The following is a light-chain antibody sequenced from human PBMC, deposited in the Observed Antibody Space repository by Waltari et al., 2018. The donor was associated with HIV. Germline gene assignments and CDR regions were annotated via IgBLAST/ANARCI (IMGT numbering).Light chain of an antibody. Sequence: DIVMTQSPDSLPVSLGERATINCTSSQSILYSSDNRNYLAWYQQKARQPPKLLISWASTRESGVPDRFSASGSGTDFTLTITRLQAEDVAIYYCQQYLNTPWTFGQGTKVEVK. V-gene: IGKV4-1*01. J-gene: IGKJ1*01. CDR2: WAS. CDR3: QQYLNTPWT. CDR1: QSILYSSDNRNY.